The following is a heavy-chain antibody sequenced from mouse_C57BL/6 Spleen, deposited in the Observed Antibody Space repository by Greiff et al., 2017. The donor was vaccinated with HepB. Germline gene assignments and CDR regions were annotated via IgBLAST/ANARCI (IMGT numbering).Heavy chain of an antibody. CDR1: GYTFTSYW. CDR3: ARRDYDYDEGYWYFDV. V-gene: IGHV1-50*01. D-gene: IGHD2-4*01. CDR2: IDPSDSYT. Sequence: QVQLQQSGAELVKPGASVKLSCKASGYTFTSYWMQWVKQRPGQGLEWIGEIDPSDSYTNYNQKFKGKATLTVDTSSSTAYMQLSSLTSEDSAVYYCARRDYDYDEGYWYFDVWGTGTTVTVSS. J-gene: IGHJ1*03.